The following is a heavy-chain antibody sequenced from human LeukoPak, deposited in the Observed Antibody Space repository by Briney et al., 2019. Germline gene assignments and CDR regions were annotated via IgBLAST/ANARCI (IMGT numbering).Heavy chain of an antibody. V-gene: IGHV1-2*02. J-gene: IGHJ5*02. D-gene: IGHD2-2*01. CDR2: INPNSGGT. CDR3: ARGAVPAAIWFDP. CDR1: GDTFTGYY. Sequence: SAKVSCKASGDTFTGYYMHWVRQAPGQGLEWMGWINPNSGGTNYAQKFQGRVTMTRDTSISTAYMELSRLRSDDTAVYYCARGAVPAAIWFDPWVQGILVTVSS.